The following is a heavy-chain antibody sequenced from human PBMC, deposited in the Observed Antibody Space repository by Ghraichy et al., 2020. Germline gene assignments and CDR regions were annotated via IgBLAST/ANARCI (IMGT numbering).Heavy chain of an antibody. J-gene: IGHJ4*02. D-gene: IGHD5-18*01. CDR2: IIPIFGTA. Sequence: SVKVSCKASGGTFSSYAISWVRQAPGQGLEWMGGIIPIFGTANYAQKFQGRVTITTDESTSTAYMELSSLRSEDTAVYYCASDSYGHGLLFDYWGQGTLVTVSS. V-gene: IGHV1-69*05. CDR3: ASDSYGHGLLFDY. CDR1: GGTFSSYA.